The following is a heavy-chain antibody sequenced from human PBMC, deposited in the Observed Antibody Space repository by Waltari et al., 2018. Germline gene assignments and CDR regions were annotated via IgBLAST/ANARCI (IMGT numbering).Heavy chain of an antibody. CDR2: INHSGST. J-gene: IGHJ4*02. CDR3: ARGRYFDY. CDR1: GGSFSGYY. V-gene: IGHV4-34*01. Sequence: QVQLQQWGAGLLKPSETLSLTCAVYGGSFSGYYWSWIRQPPGKGLEWIGEINHSGSTNYNPSLKSRVTISVDTSKNQFSLKLSSVTAADTAVYYCARGRYFDYWGQGTLVTVSS.